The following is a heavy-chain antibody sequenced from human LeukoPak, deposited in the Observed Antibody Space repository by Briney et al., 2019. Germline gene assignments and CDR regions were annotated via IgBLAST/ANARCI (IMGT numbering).Heavy chain of an antibody. CDR3: ARFSTVTGFGY. V-gene: IGHV3-9*03. CDR2: ISWNSGSI. J-gene: IGHJ4*02. Sequence: PGGSLRLSCAASGFTFDDYAMHWVRQAPGKGLEWVSGISWNSGSIGYADSVKGRFTISRDNAKNSLYLQMNSLRAEDMALYYCARFSTVTGFGYWGQGTLVTVSS. D-gene: IGHD4-17*01. CDR1: GFTFDDYA.